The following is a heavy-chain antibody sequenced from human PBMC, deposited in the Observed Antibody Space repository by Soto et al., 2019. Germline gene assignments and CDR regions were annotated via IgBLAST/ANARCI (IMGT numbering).Heavy chain of an antibody. CDR3: ARGFDILTFGFCLDY. D-gene: IGHD3-9*01. CDR2: MYFSGFYSGST. V-gene: IGHV4-39*01. J-gene: IGHJ4*02. Sequence: KASETLSLTCTVSGGSMSSSSYYWGWIRQPPGKGLEWIANMYFSGFYSGSTSYNPPLKSRVTISVDTSKNQFSLQVSSVTAADTAVYYCARGFDILTFGFCLDYWGQGTLVTVSS. CDR1: GGSMSSSSYY.